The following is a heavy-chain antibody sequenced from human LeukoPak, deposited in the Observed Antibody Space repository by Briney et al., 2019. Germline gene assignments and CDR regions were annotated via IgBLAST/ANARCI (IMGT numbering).Heavy chain of an antibody. CDR1: GYTFTSYY. V-gene: IGHV1-46*01. CDR3: ARDHNFRDYYDSSGYLHWFDP. Sequence: EASVKVSCKASGYTFTSYYMHWVRQAPGQGLEWMGIINPSGGSTSYAQKFHGRVTMTRDTSTSTVYMELSSLRSEDTAVYYCARDHNFRDYYDSSGYLHWFDPWGQGTLVTVSS. CDR2: INPSGGST. J-gene: IGHJ5*02. D-gene: IGHD3-22*01.